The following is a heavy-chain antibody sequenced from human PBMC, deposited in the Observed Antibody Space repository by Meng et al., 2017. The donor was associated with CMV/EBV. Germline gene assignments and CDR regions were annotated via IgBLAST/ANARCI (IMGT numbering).Heavy chain of an antibody. CDR1: GFTFSSYE. CDR3: ARESGGLGDCSSTSCYTSGIDY. Sequence: GESLKISCAASGFTFSSYEMNWVRQAPGKGLEWVSYISSSGSTIYYADSVKGRFTISRDNAKNSLYLQMNSLRAEDTAVYYCARESGGLGDCSSTSCYTSGIDYWGQGTLVTVSS. J-gene: IGHJ4*02. D-gene: IGHD2-2*02. V-gene: IGHV3-48*03. CDR2: ISSSGSTI.